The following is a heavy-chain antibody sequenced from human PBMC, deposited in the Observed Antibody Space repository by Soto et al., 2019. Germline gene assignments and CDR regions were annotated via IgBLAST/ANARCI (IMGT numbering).Heavy chain of an antibody. CDR2: IYHSGST. D-gene: IGHD3-10*01. CDR1: GGSISSGGYS. J-gene: IGHJ4*02. CDR3: ARARLWFGELLWYFDY. V-gene: IGHV4-30-2*01. Sequence: SETLSLTCAVSGGSISSGGYSWSWIRQPPGKGLEWIGYIYHSGSTYYNPSLKSRVTISVDRSKNQFSLELSSVTAADTAVYYCARARLWFGELLWYFDYWGQGTLVTVSS.